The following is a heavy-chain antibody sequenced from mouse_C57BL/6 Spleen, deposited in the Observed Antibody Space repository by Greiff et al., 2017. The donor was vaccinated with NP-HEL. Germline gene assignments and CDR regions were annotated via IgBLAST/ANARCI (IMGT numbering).Heavy chain of an antibody. V-gene: IGHV1-85*01. J-gene: IGHJ3*01. CDR2: IYPRDGST. CDR1: GYTFTSYA. Sequence: VQLPQSGPELVKPGASVKLSCKASGYTFTSYAINWVKQRPGQGLEWIGWIYPRDGSTKYNEKFKGKATLTVDTSSSTAYMELHSLTSEDSAVYFCARSDGCAYWGQGALVTVSA. CDR3: ARSDGCAY.